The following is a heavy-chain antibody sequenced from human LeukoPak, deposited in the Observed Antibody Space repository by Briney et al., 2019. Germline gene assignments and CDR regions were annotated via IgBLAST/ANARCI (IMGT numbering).Heavy chain of an antibody. CDR1: GFTFSSYG. J-gene: IGHJ4*02. V-gene: IGHV4-34*01. CDR2: INHSGST. Sequence: GSLRLSCAASGFTFSSYGMSWIRQPPGKGLEWIGEINHSGSTNYNPSLKSRVTISVDTSKNQFSLKLSSVTAADTAVYYCARVHGDYWGQGTLVTVSS. CDR3: ARVHGDY.